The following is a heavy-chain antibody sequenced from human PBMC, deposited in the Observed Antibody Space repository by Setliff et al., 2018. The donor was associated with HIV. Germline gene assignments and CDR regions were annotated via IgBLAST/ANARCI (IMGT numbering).Heavy chain of an antibody. CDR1: GVSFSTNMYY. D-gene: IGHD2-15*01. Sequence: SETLSLTCSVSGVSFSTNMYYWGWIRQPPGKGLEWVGSVYYSGDIFYNPSLRSRVTISLDSSKNQLSLRLKSVTAADTAVYFCARRAESTTTWFSSWYSYDMDVWGQGTTVTVSS. J-gene: IGHJ6*02. CDR3: ARRAESTTTWFSSWYSYDMDV. CDR2: VYYSGDI. V-gene: IGHV4-39*01.